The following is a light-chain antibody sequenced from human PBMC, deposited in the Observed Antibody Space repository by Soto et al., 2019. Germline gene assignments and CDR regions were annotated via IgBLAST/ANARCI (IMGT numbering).Light chain of an antibody. CDR1: SGSVSTSYY. J-gene: IGLJ3*02. CDR3: VLYMGSGFWV. CDR2: STN. Sequence: QTVVTQEPSFSVSPGGTVTLTCGLSSGSVSTSYYPSWYQQTPGQALRTLIYSTNTRSSGVPDRFSGSILGNKAALTITGAQADDESDYYCVLYMGSGFWVFGGGTKLTVL. V-gene: IGLV8-61*01.